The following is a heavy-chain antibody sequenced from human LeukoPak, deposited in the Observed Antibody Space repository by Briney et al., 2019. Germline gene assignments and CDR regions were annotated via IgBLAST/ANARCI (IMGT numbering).Heavy chain of an antibody. CDR2: IYPGDSDT. J-gene: IGHJ3*02. V-gene: IGHV5-51*01. Sequence: GESLKISCKCSGYSFTSYWIGWVRQMPGKGLEWMGIIYPGDSDTRYSPSFQGQVTISDDKSISTAYLQWSSLQASDTAMYYCARRDTAMVKVGDAFDIWGQGTMVTVSS. CDR1: GYSFTSYW. CDR3: ARRDTAMVKVGDAFDI. D-gene: IGHD5-18*01.